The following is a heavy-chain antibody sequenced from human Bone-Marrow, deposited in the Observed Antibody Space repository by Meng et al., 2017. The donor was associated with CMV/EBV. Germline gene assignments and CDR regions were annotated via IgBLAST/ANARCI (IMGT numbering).Heavy chain of an antibody. Sequence: GGSLRLSCAASGFTLSSYAMVWVRQTPGKGLEWVSFITSSSNLIYYADSVRGRFTVSRDNARNSVYLQMNSLRAEDTAVYYCARGRTVDWFDPWGQGTLVTVSS. V-gene: IGHV3-21*01. J-gene: IGHJ5*02. CDR2: ITSSSNLI. D-gene: IGHD4-23*01. CDR1: GFTLSSYA. CDR3: ARGRTVDWFDP.